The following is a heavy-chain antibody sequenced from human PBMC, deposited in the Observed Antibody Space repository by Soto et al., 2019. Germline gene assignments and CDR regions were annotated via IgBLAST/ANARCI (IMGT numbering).Heavy chain of an antibody. D-gene: IGHD3-22*01. Sequence: QVQLQESGPGLVKPSETLSLTCTMSGGSISSGRYDWSWIRQAPGKRLEWVGYLQSTGTTYYNSPHESRATMSVDASKNQFSLILTSVTAADTAVYYCGRTDDKGAWAAWFWGQGILVTVSS. V-gene: IGHV4-61*01. CDR3: GRTDDKGAWAAWF. CDR2: LQSTGTT. J-gene: IGHJ4*02. CDR1: GGSISSGRYD.